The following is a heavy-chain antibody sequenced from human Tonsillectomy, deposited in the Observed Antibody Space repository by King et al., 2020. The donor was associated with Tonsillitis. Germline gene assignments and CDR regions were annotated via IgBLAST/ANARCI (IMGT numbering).Heavy chain of an antibody. CDR3: APSNRAWPKYYFDY. J-gene: IGHJ4*02. D-gene: IGHD1-14*01. Sequence: TLKESGPTLVKPTQTLTLTCTFSGFSLSTSGLGVGWIRQPPGKALEWLALIYWDDDKRYSPSLKSRLTIANDTSKNQVVLTMTNMDPVYTATYYCAPSNRAWPKYYFDYWGQGTLVTVSS. CDR2: IYWDDDK. CDR1: GFSLSTSGLG. V-gene: IGHV2-5*02.